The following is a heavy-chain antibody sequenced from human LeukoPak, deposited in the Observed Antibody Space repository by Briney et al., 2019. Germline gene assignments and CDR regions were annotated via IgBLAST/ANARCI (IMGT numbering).Heavy chain of an antibody. J-gene: IGHJ4*02. D-gene: IGHD3-10*01. CDR1: GGTFSSYA. CDR3: ARFTRSASYEVY. V-gene: IGHV1-69*06. Sequence: ASVKVSCKASGGTFSSYAISWVRQAPGQGLEWMGGIIPIFGTANYAQKFQGRVTITADKSTSTAYMELSSLRVEDTAIYYCARFTRSASYEVYWGQGTLVTVSS. CDR2: IIPIFGTA.